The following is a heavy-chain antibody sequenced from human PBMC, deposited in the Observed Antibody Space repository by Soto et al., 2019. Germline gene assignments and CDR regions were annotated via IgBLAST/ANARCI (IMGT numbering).Heavy chain of an antibody. CDR1: GYTVTGYY. CDR2: INPNSGDT. D-gene: IGHD1-26*01. Sequence: ASVKVSGKASGYTVTGYYVHWVRQAPGQGLEWRGWINPNSGDTYLAQRFQGRVTMNRDTSIGTAYMELRGLTSDDTAEYYCAKGGAIVAAGTRVYLYNAMDVWGQGTTVTVSS. J-gene: IGHJ6*02. V-gene: IGHV1-2*02. CDR3: AKGGAIVAAGTRVYLYNAMDV.